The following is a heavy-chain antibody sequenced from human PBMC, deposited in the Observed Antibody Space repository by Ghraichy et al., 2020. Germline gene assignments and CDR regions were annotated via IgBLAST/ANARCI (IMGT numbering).Heavy chain of an antibody. Sequence: ESLNISCAVYGESFTGYYWSWIRQSPGKGLEWIGENTHSGSTKYNPSLRSRVTISVDTSKNQFTLNVSSVTAADTAVYYCARRGFWFDYWGQGTQVTVSS. CDR3: ARRGFWFDY. J-gene: IGHJ4*02. V-gene: IGHV4-34*01. CDR2: NTHSGST. CDR1: GESFTGYY.